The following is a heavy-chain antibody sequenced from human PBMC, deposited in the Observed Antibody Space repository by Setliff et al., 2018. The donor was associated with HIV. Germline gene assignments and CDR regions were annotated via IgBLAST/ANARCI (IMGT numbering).Heavy chain of an antibody. V-gene: IGHV4-39*07. D-gene: IGHD6-6*01. CDR2: IYYRGST. J-gene: IGHJ5*02. CDR3: ARVSLAARTAWFDP. Sequence: SETLSLTCTVSGGSISSSSYYWGWIRQPPGKGLEWIGSIYYRGSTYNNPSLKSRVTISVDTSKNQFSLKLGSVTAADTAVYYCARVSLAARTAWFDPWGQGTLVTVSS. CDR1: GGSISSSSYY.